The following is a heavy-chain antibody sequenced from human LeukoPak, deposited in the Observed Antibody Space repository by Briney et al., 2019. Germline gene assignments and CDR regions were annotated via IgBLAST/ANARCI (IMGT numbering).Heavy chain of an antibody. V-gene: IGHV5-51*01. D-gene: IGHD3-22*01. CDR1: GYSFTSYW. CDR3: ASQDSSGYYWTPSYAFDI. J-gene: IGHJ3*02. Sequence: GESLKISCKGSGYSFTSYWIGWVRQMPGKGLEWMGLIYPGDSDTRYSPSFQGQVTISADKSISTAYLQWSSLKASDTAMYYCASQDSSGYYWTPSYAFDIWGQGTMVTVSS. CDR2: IYPGDSDT.